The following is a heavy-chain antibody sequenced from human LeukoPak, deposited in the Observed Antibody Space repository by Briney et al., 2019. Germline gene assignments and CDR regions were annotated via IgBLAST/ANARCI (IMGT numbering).Heavy chain of an antibody. CDR3: ARDYTVLNWSDP. V-gene: IGHV3-21*01. J-gene: IGHJ5*02. D-gene: IGHD5/OR15-5a*01. Sequence: GGSLRLSCAASGFTFSSYSMNWVRQAPGKGLEWVSSISSSSSYIYYADSVKGRFTISRDNAKNSLYLQMNSLRAEDTAVYYCARDYTVLNWSDPWGQGTLVTVSS. CDR1: GFTFSSYS. CDR2: ISSSSSYI.